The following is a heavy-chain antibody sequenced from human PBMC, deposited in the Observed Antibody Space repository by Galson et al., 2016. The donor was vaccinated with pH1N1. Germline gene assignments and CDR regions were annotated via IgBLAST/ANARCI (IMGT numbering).Heavy chain of an antibody. J-gene: IGHJ6*02. Sequence: SLSLSCAASGFKFSNYAMTWVLQAPGKGLEWVSGITGSGGRTSYGDAVKGRFTISRDNSKNTLYLQMDSLRVEDTALYYCGKAPVSVMLCGMDDWGQGPTVTVSS. D-gene: IGHD2-21*01. CDR2: ITGSGGRT. CDR3: GKAPVSVMLCGMDD. V-gene: IGHV3-23*01. CDR1: GFKFSNYA.